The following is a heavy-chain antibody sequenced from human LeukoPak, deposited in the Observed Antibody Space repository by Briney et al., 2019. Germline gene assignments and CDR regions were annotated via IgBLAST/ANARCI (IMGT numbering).Heavy chain of an antibody. Sequence: SETLSLTCAVYGGSFSDYYWSWIRQPPGKGLEWIGEISHSGSTNYNPSLKSRVTISVDTSKNQFSLNLSSVTAADTAVYYCAKGRGITAAGMSWFDPWGQGTLVTVSS. CDR2: ISHSGST. CDR3: AKGRGITAAGMSWFDP. V-gene: IGHV4-34*01. CDR1: GGSFSDYY. J-gene: IGHJ5*02. D-gene: IGHD6-13*01.